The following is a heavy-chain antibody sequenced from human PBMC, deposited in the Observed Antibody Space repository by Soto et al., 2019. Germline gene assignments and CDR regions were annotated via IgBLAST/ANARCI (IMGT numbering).Heavy chain of an antibody. CDR3: AREGSTAGAGWFDP. J-gene: IGHJ5*02. V-gene: IGHV1-8*01. D-gene: IGHD6-13*01. CDR2: MNPNSGNT. Sequence: QVQLVQSGAEVKKPGASVKVSCKASGYTFTSYDINWVRQATGQGLEWMGWMNPNSGNTDYAQKFQGRVTMTRNTSISTAYMELSSLRSEDTGVYYRAREGSTAGAGWFDPGGQGTLVTVSS. CDR1: GYTFTSYD.